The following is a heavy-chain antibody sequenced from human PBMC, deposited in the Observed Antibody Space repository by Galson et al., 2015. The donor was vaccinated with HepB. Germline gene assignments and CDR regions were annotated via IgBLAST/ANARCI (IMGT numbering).Heavy chain of an antibody. D-gene: IGHD4-17*01. J-gene: IGHJ3*02. V-gene: IGHV3-9*01. CDR3: AKGSPFTVSRDAFDI. Sequence: SLRLSCAASGFTFDDYAMHWVRQVPGKGLEWVSGITWNSGIIDYVGSVKGRFTISRDNAKNSLYLQMNSLRAEDTALYYCAKGSPFTVSRDAFDIWGQGTMVTVSS. CDR2: ITWNSGII. CDR1: GFTFDDYA.